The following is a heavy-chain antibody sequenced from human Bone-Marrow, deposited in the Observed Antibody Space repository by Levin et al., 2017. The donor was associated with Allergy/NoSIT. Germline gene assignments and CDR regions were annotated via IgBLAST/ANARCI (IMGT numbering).Heavy chain of an antibody. D-gene: IGHD3-22*01. J-gene: IGHJ6*03. CDR1: GGSISTYY. Sequence: PSETLSLTCTVSGGSISTYYWTWVRQPPGKALEWIGYIYYTGSTNYNPSLSSRLTISVDTSKNQFSLNLSSVTAADTAVYYCARGENYNDVTGYTGLAYYYMDVWGTGTTVTVSS. CDR3: ARGENYNDVTGYTGLAYYYMDV. CDR2: IYYTGST. V-gene: IGHV4-59*01.